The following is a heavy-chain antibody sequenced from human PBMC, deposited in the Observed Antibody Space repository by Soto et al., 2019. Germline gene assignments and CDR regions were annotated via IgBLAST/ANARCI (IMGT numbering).Heavy chain of an antibody. CDR3: AKRSRRSGGSFIEYAEYFQH. V-gene: IGHV3-23*01. Sequence: GGSLRLSCAASGFTFSSYAMSWVRQAPGKGLEWVSAISGSGGSTYYADSVKGRFTISRDNSKNTRYLQMNSLRAEDTAVYYCAKRSRRSGGSFIEYAEYFQHWGQGTLVTVSS. CDR1: GFTFSSYA. D-gene: IGHD2-15*01. J-gene: IGHJ1*01. CDR2: ISGSGGST.